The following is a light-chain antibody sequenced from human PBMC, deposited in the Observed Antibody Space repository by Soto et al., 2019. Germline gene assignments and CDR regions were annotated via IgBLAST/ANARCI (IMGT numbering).Light chain of an antibody. V-gene: IGKV3-20*01. CDR3: QQYGGSSSNA. CDR2: GAS. J-gene: IGKJ2*01. Sequence: EIVLTQSPGTLSLSPGERATLSCRASQSVNTYYLAWYQQKPGQAPRLLIYGASSRATGIPDRFSGSGSGTDFTLTISRLEPEDFALYYCQQYGGSSSNAFGQGTKLEIK. CDR1: QSVNTYY.